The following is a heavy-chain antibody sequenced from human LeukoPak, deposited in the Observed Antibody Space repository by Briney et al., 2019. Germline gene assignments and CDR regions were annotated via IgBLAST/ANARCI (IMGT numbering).Heavy chain of an antibody. CDR1: GYTFTSYG. Sequence: ASVKVSCKASGYTFTSYGISWVRQAPGQGLEWMGWISAYNGNTNYAQKLQGRVTMTTDTSTSTAYMELRSLRSDDTAVYYCARDGGKVGATGPFDYWGQGTLVTVSS. CDR2: ISAYNGNT. V-gene: IGHV1-18*01. CDR3: ARDGGKVGATGPFDY. J-gene: IGHJ4*02. D-gene: IGHD1-26*01.